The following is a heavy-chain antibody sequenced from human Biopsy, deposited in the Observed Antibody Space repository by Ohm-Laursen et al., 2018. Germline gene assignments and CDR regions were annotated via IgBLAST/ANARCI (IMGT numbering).Heavy chain of an antibody. Sequence: RSLRLSCAASGFIFDNYGMHWVRQAPGKGLEWVSGINWNSGDIVYADSVKGRFTISRDNAKNSLSLQMNSLRAGDTALYYCARDRSGLTLTTLDFWGHGTLVTVSS. J-gene: IGHJ4*01. V-gene: IGHV3-9*01. CDR1: GFIFDNYG. CDR2: INWNSGDI. D-gene: IGHD6-25*01. CDR3: ARDRSGLTLTTLDF.